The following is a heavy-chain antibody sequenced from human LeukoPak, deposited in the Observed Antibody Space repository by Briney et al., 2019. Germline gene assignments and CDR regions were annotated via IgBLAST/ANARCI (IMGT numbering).Heavy chain of an antibody. J-gene: IGHJ4*02. V-gene: IGHV4-34*01. CDR3: TRQSGTVTPIGY. D-gene: IGHD4-17*01. CDR1: SGSLSGYS. Sequence: PSETLSLTCAVSSGSLSGYSWGWIRQAPGKGLDWIGEIHHSGSTTYNSSLKHRVTISLDKPKSQFSLILTSVTAADTAVYYCTRQSGTVTPIGYWGQGILVTVSS. CDR2: IHHSGST.